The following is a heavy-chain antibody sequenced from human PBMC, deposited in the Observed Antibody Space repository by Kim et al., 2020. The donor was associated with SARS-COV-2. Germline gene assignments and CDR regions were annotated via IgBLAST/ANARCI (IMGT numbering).Heavy chain of an antibody. J-gene: IGHJ6*02. D-gene: IGHD1-26*01. CDR3: AKRQTGSYLNVMDV. Sequence: DSGKGRFSISRDNSRNTLYLKMNSLRAEDTAIYYCAKRQTGSYLNVMDVWGQGTTVTVSS. V-gene: IGHV3-23*01.